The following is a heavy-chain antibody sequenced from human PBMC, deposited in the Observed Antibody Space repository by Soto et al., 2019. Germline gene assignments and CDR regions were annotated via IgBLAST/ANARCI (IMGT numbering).Heavy chain of an antibody. Sequence: QLQLQESGPGLVKPSETLSLTCTVSGGSISSSSYYWGWIRQPPGKGLEWIGSIYYSGSTYYNPSLKSRATISVDTSKNQFSLKLSSVTAADTAVYDCATASATIAASDAFDIWGQGTMVTFSS. CDR2: IYYSGST. J-gene: IGHJ3*02. V-gene: IGHV4-39*01. CDR3: ATASATIAASDAFDI. D-gene: IGHD6-25*01. CDR1: GGSISSSSYY.